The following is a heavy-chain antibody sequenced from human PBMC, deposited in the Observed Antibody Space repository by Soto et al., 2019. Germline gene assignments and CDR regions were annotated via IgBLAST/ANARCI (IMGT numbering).Heavy chain of an antibody. Sequence: PSETLSLTCTVSGGSISSYYWSWIRQPAGKGLEWIGRIYTSGSTTYNPSLKSRVTMSVDTSKNQFSLKLSSVTAADTAVYYCARAGGSSSWKKYYYYGMDVWGQGTTVTVSS. CDR1: GGSISSYY. V-gene: IGHV4-4*07. J-gene: IGHJ6*02. D-gene: IGHD6-6*01. CDR2: IYTSGST. CDR3: ARAGGSSSWKKYYYYGMDV.